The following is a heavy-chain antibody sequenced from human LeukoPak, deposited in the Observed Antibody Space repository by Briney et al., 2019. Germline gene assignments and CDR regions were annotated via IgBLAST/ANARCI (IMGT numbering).Heavy chain of an antibody. J-gene: IGHJ4*02. CDR2: IYTSGST. V-gene: IGHV4-4*07. CDR1: GGSISSYY. Sequence: SETLSLTCTVSGGSISSYYWSWLRQPAGKGLEWIGHIYTSGSTSYNPSLKSRVTMSVDTSKNQFSLKLSSVTAADMAVYYCARDSNGSYQDYWGQGTLVTVSS. CDR3: ARDSNGSYQDY. D-gene: IGHD1-26*01.